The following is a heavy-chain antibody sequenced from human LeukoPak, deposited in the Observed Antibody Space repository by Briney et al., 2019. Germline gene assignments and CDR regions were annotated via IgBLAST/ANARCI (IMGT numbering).Heavy chain of an antibody. CDR1: GGSISSGGYY. D-gene: IGHD3-3*01. V-gene: IGHV4-31*03. Sequence: SETLSLTCTVSGGSISSGGYYWSWIRQHPGKGLEWIGYIYYSGSTYYNPSLKSRVTISVDTSKNQFSLKLSSVTAADTAVYYCARAGGFFSPFGYWGQGTLVTVSS. CDR2: IYYSGST. J-gene: IGHJ4*02. CDR3: ARAGGFFSPFGY.